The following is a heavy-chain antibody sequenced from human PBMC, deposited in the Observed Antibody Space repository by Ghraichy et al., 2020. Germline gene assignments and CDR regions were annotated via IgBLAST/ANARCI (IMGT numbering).Heavy chain of an antibody. J-gene: IGHJ6*03. CDR2: VHHSGST. Sequence: TLSLTCTVSGGSISTPNNYWSWLRQHPGKGLEWIGYVHHSGSTYPNPSLKSRFTISVDTSQNQFSLNLTSVTAADTAVYYCARSVGYCTSTKCFYYMDVWGKGTTVIVSS. D-gene: IGHD2-2*01. CDR1: GGSISTPNNY. V-gene: IGHV4-30-4*01. CDR3: ARSVGYCTSTKCFYYMDV.